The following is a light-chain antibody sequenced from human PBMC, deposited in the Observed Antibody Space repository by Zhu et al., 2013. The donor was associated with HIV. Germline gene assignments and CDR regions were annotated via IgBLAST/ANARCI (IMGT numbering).Light chain of an antibody. V-gene: IGKV3D-15*01. CDR2: ATS. CDR3: HQYNNWPIT. J-gene: IGKJ5*01. CDR1: QSVSTS. Sequence: DIVLTQSPGTLSLSPGGRATLSCRASQSVSTSLAWYQQKPGQAPRLLIYATSTRATGTPARFSGSGSGTEFTLTITSLQSEDFAVYFCHQYNNWPITFGQGTRLEI.